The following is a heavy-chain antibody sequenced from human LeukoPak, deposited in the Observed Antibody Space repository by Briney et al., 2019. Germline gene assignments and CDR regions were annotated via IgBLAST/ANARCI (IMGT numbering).Heavy chain of an antibody. CDR2: ISYDGSNK. V-gene: IGHV3-30*18. CDR3: VNEAGFWSGYEDY. CDR1: GFTFSSYG. J-gene: IGHJ4*02. Sequence: GGSLRLSCAASGFTFSSYGMHWVRQAPGKGLEWVAVISYDGSNKYYADSVKGRFTISRDNSKNTLYLQMNSLRAEDTAVYYCVNEAGFWSGYEDYWGQGTLVTVSS. D-gene: IGHD3-3*01.